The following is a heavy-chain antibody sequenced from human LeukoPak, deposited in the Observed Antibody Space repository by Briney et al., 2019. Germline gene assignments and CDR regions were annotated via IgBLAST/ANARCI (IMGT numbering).Heavy chain of an antibody. V-gene: IGHV4-61*02. D-gene: IGHD2-15*01. CDR3: ARGFGGQEVFDY. CDR2: IYTSGGT. Sequence: SETLSLTCTVSGGSIISSSYYWSWIRQPAGKGLEWIGRIYTSGGTNYNPSLKSRVTISIDTSNNQFSLKLRFLTAADTAVYYCARGFGGQEVFDYWGQGALVTVSS. CDR1: GGSIISSSYY. J-gene: IGHJ4*02.